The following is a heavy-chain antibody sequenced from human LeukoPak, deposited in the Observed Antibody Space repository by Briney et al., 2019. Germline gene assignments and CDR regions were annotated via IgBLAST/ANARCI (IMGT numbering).Heavy chain of an antibody. V-gene: IGHV3-30*18. Sequence: GGSLRLSCAASGLTFSSYAMHWVRQAPGKGLEWVAVISFDGSNKYYADSVKGRFTISRDNSENTLYLQMNSLRAEDTAVYYCAKDSAVFGGSPGIWGQGTMVTVSS. CDR2: ISFDGSNK. J-gene: IGHJ3*02. CDR3: AKDSAVFGGSPGI. CDR1: GLTFSSYA. D-gene: IGHD3-16*01.